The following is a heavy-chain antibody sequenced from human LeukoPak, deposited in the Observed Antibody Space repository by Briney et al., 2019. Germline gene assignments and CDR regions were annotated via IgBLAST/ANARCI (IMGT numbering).Heavy chain of an antibody. J-gene: IGHJ4*02. V-gene: IGHV4-4*02. Sequence: SETLSLTCAVSGASITSTYWSTWVRQPPGKGLEWIGEIHDSGSTNYNPSLKSRVTMSVDKSRNQFSLNLTSVTAADTAAYYCATRATAGPWWGQGTLVTVSS. CDR3: ATRATAGPW. D-gene: IGHD6-13*01. CDR2: IHDSGST. CDR1: GASITSTYW.